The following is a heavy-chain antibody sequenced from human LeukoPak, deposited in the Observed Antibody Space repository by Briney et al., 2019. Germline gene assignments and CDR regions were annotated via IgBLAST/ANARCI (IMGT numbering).Heavy chain of an antibody. V-gene: IGHV4-30-4*08. D-gene: IGHD5-18*01. CDR3: ARAGYSYLDP. CDR2: IYYSGST. Sequence: SETLSLACAVYGGSFSGYYWSWIRQPPGKGLEWIGYIYYSGSTYYNPSLKSRVTISVDTSKNQFSLKLSSVTAADTAVYYCARAGYSYLDPWGQGTLVTVSS. J-gene: IGHJ5*02. CDR1: GGSFSGYY.